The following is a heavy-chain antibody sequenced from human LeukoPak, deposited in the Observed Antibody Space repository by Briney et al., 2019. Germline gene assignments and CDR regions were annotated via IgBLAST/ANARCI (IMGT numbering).Heavy chain of an antibody. CDR1: GFTFSSYA. V-gene: IGHV3-23*01. J-gene: IGHJ1*01. Sequence: PGGSLRLSCAASGFTFSSYAMSWVRQAPGKGLEWVSAISGSGDSTYYADSVKGRFTISRDNSKNTLYLQMNSLRAEDTAVYYCAKDFRRAAAGPAYFQHWGQGTLVTVSS. CDR2: ISGSGDST. CDR3: AKDFRRAAAGPAYFQH. D-gene: IGHD6-13*01.